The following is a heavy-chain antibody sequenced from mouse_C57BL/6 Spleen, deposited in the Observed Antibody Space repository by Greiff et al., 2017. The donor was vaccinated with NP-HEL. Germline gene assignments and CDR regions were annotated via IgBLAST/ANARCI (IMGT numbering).Heavy chain of an antibody. Sequence: QVQLKQPGAELVKPGASVKVSCKASGYTFTSYWMHWVKQRPGQGLEWIGRIHPSDSDTNYNQKFKGKATLTVDKSSSTAYMQLSSLTSEDSAVYYCAMEDSNGGDYYAMDYWGQGTSVTVSS. V-gene: IGHV1-74*01. CDR3: AMEDSNGGDYYAMDY. D-gene: IGHD2-5*01. CDR1: GYTFTSYW. CDR2: IHPSDSDT. J-gene: IGHJ4*01.